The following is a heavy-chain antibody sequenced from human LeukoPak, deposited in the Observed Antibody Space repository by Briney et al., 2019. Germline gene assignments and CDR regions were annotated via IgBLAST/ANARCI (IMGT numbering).Heavy chain of an antibody. Sequence: PGRSLRLSCAASGFTFHEYAMHWVRQAPGKGLEWVSGISWNGGTIDYADSVKGRFTISRDNAKNSLYLQMNSLRPEDMALYYCAKGPTYSSSSLFDYWGQGILVAVSS. CDR3: AKGPTYSSSSLFDY. V-gene: IGHV3-9*03. CDR2: ISWNGGTI. J-gene: IGHJ4*02. D-gene: IGHD6-6*01. CDR1: GFTFHEYA.